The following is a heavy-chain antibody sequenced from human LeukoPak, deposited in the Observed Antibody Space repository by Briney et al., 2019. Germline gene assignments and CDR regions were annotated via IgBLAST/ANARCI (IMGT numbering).Heavy chain of an antibody. D-gene: IGHD4-17*01. V-gene: IGHV1-2*02. CDR1: GYTFPCYY. CDR3: ARVHDYGEGLVI. CDR2: INPNSGGT. J-gene: IGHJ3*02. Sequence: ASVKVSCNASGYTFPCYYMHWVRQAPGQGLEWMGWINPNSGGTNYAQKFQGRVTMTRDTSISTAYMELSRLRSDDTAVYYCARVHDYGEGLVIWGQGTMVTVSS.